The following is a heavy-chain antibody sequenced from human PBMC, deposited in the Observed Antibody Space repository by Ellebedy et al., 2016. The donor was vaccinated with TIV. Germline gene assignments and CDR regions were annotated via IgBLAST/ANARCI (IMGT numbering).Heavy chain of an antibody. V-gene: IGHV4-59*01. Sequence: MPSETLSLTCTVSGGSISSYYWSWIRQPPGKGLEWIGYIYYSGSTNYNPYLKSRVTISVDTSKNQFSRKLSSVTAADTAVYYCARLNYGSGSPYYYGMDVWGQGTTVTVSS. CDR1: GGSISSYY. CDR3: ARLNYGSGSPYYYGMDV. J-gene: IGHJ6*02. CDR2: IYYSGST. D-gene: IGHD3-10*01.